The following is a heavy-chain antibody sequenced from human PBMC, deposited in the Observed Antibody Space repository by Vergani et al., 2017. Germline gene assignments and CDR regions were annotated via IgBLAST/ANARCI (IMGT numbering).Heavy chain of an antibody. CDR2: IWYDGSNK. CDR3: ARAKPGVTTLGD. D-gene: IGHD4-17*01. V-gene: IGHV3-33*01. Sequence: QVQLLESGGGVVQPGRSLRLSCAASGFTFSSYGMHWVRQAPGKGLEWVAVIWYDGSNKYYADSVKGRFTISRDNSKNTLYLQMNSLRAEDTAVYYCARAKPGVTTLGDWGQGTLVTVSS. J-gene: IGHJ4*02. CDR1: GFTFSSYG.